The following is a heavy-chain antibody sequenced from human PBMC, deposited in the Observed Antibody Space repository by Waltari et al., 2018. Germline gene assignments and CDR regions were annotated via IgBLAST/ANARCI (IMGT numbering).Heavy chain of an antibody. CDR3: AKAHRRRGYSYGYYFDY. D-gene: IGHD5-18*01. CDR2: IYSGGST. V-gene: IGHV3-23*03. J-gene: IGHJ4*02. CDR1: GFTFRSYA. Sequence: EVQLLESGGGLVQPGGSLRLSCAASGFTFRSYAMSWVRQTPGKGLEWVSVIYSGGSTYYADSVKGRFTISRDNSKNTLYLQMNSLRAEDTAVYYCAKAHRRRGYSYGYYFDYWGQGTLVTVSS.